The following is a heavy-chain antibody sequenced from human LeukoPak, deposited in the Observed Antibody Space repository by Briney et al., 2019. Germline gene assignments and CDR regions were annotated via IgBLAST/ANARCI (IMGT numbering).Heavy chain of an antibody. CDR3: AKGFGRYKIPPRSFDI. CDR2: IRYDGNNK. V-gene: IGHV3-30*02. D-gene: IGHD1-14*01. Sequence: PGGSLRLSCAASGFTFSSYGMHWVRQAPGKGLEWVAFIRYDGNNKYYADSVKGRFTISRDTSKNTLYLQMNSLRAEDTAVYYCAKGFGRYKIPPRSFDIWGQGTMVTVSS. CDR1: GFTFSSYG. J-gene: IGHJ3*02.